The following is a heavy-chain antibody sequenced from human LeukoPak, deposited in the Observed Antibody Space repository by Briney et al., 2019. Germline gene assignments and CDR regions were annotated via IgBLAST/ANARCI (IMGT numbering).Heavy chain of an antibody. CDR3: ARITAIFSLYYYYYMDV. J-gene: IGHJ6*03. Sequence: GGSLRLSSAASGFTVSSNYMNWVRQAPGKGLEWVSVIYSGGSTYYADSVKGRFTISRDNSKNTPYLQMNSLRAEDTAVYYCARITAIFSLYYYYYMDVWGKGTTVTVSS. D-gene: IGHD1-20*01. CDR1: GFTVSSNY. V-gene: IGHV3-53*01. CDR2: IYSGGST.